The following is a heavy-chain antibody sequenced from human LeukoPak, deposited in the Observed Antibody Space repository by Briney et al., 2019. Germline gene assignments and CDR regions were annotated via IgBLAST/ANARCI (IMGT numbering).Heavy chain of an antibody. Sequence: QPGGSLRLSCAASGFTFSSYAMSWVRQAPGKGLEWVSAISGSGGSTYYADSVKGRFTISRDNSKNTLDLQMNSLRAEDTAVYYCAKDLSSSWFEGLDNWGQGTLVTVSS. CDR1: GFTFSSYA. V-gene: IGHV3-23*01. CDR2: ISGSGGST. D-gene: IGHD6-13*01. CDR3: AKDLSSSWFEGLDN. J-gene: IGHJ4*02.